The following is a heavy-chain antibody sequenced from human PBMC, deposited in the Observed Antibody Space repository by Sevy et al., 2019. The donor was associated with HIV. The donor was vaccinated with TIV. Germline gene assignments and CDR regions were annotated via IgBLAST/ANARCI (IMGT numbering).Heavy chain of an antibody. J-gene: IGHJ4*02. CDR3: AGQLGRSGYFDY. CDR1: GFTFSSYG. CDR2: ISYDGSNK. Sequence: GGSLRLSCAASGFTFSSYGMHWVRQAPGKGLEWVAVISYDGSNKYYADSVKGRFTISRDNSKNTLYLQMNSLRAEDTAVYYCAGQLGRSGYFDYWGQGTLVTVSS. V-gene: IGHV3-30*03. D-gene: IGHD3-10*01.